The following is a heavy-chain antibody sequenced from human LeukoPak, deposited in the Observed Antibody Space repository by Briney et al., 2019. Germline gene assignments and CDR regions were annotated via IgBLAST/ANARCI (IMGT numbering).Heavy chain of an antibody. V-gene: IGHV3-9*01. D-gene: IGHD3-10*01. J-gene: IGHJ6*02. CDR2: ISWNSGSI. CDR3: AKDKGFGSNYYYGMDV. Sequence: PGGSLRLSCAASGFTFSSYSMNWVRQAPGKGLEWVSGISWNSGSIGYADSVKGRFTISRDNAKNSLYLQMNSLRAEDTALYYCAKDKGFGSNYYYGMDVWGQGTTVTVSS. CDR1: GFTFSSYS.